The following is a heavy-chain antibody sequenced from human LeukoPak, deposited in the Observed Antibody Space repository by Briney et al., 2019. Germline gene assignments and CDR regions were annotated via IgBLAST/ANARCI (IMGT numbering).Heavy chain of an antibody. CDR1: GYTFTSYG. CDR3: ARDYPFLWFGELFLQRGDGMDV. D-gene: IGHD3-10*01. J-gene: IGHJ6*02. V-gene: IGHV1-18*01. Sequence: GASVKVSCRASGYTFTSYGISWVRQAPGQGLEWMGWISAYNGNTNYAQKLQGRVTMTTDTSTSTAYMELRSLRSDDTAVYYCARDYPFLWFGELFLQRGDGMDVWGQGTTVTVSS. CDR2: ISAYNGNT.